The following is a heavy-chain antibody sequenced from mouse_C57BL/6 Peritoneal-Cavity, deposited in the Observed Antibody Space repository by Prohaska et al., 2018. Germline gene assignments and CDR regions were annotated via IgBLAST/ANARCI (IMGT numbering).Heavy chain of an antibody. J-gene: IGHJ1*03. CDR1: GFTFSGFW. Sequence: EVQLLETGGGLVQPGGSRGLSCEGSGFTFSGFWMSWVRHTPGKTLDWIGDIKSDGSAINYAPSIKDRFTIFRDNDKSTLYLQMSNVRSEDTATYFCMRYGNYWYFDVWGTGTTVTVSS. CDR3: MRYGNYWYFDV. V-gene: IGHV11-2*01. D-gene: IGHD2-1*01. CDR2: IKSDGSAI.